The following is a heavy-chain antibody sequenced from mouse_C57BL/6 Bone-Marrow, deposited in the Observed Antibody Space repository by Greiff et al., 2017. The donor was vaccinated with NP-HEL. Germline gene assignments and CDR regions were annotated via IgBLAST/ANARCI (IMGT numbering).Heavy chain of an antibody. CDR1: GYTFTSYG. J-gene: IGHJ3*01. D-gene: IGHD2-2*01. CDR3: AMVTGAY. Sequence: VQLQESGAELARPGASVKLSCKASGYTFTSYGISWVKQRTGQGLEWIGEIYPRSGNTYYNEKFKGKATLTADKSSSTAYMELRSLTSEDSAVYFCAMVTGAYWGQGTLVTVSA. V-gene: IGHV1-81*01. CDR2: IYPRSGNT.